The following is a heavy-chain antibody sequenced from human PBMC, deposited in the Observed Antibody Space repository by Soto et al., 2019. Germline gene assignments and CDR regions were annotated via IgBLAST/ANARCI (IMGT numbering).Heavy chain of an antibody. J-gene: IGHJ4*02. Sequence: QVQLVQSGAEVKKPGASVKVSCKASGYTFTSYAMHWVRQAPGQRLEWMGWINAGNGNTKYSQKFQGRVTITRDTSASTAYMELSSLRSEDTAVYYCARDHGDYACFDYWGQGTLVTVSS. V-gene: IGHV1-3*01. D-gene: IGHD4-17*01. CDR1: GYTFTSYA. CDR3: ARDHGDYACFDY. CDR2: INAGNGNT.